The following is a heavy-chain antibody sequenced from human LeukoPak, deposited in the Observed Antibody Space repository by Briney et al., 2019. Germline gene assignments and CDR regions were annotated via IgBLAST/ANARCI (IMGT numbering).Heavy chain of an antibody. CDR2: IDPSGGST. Sequence: ASVKVSCEASGYTFTRYYIHWVRQAPGQGLEWMGIIDPSGGSTSYAQKFQGRVTITRDTSTSTVYMDLSSLRSEDTAVYYCARAEDTGVDYWGQGTLVTVSS. CDR1: GYTFTRYY. D-gene: IGHD7-27*01. CDR3: ARAEDTGVDY. J-gene: IGHJ4*02. V-gene: IGHV1-46*01.